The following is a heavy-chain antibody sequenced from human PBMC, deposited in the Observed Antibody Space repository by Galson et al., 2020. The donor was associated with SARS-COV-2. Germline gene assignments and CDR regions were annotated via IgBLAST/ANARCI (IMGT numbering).Heavy chain of an antibody. CDR3: ARVALSGSYPLDY. Sequence: GESLKISCAASGFTFSDYYMSWIRQAPGKGLEWVSYISSSSSYTNYADSVKGRFTISRDNAKNSLYLQMNSLRAEDTAVYYCARVALSGSYPLDYWGQGTLVTVSS. J-gene: IGHJ4*02. CDR2: ISSSSSYT. V-gene: IGHV3-11*06. CDR1: GFTFSDYY. D-gene: IGHD1-26*01.